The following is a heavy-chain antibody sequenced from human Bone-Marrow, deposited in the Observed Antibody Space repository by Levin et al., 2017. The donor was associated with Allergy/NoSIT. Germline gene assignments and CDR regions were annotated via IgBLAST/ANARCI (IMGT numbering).Heavy chain of an antibody. V-gene: IGHV3-23*01. Sequence: GGSLRLSCAASGFTFSSYAMSWVRQAPGKGLEWVSAISGSGGSAYYADSVKGRFTISRDNSKNTLYLQMNSLRAEDTAVYYCAKGRASSSWYRGFDYWGQGTLVTVSS. CDR1: GFTFSSYA. D-gene: IGHD6-13*01. J-gene: IGHJ4*02. CDR3: AKGRASSSWYRGFDY. CDR2: ISGSGGSA.